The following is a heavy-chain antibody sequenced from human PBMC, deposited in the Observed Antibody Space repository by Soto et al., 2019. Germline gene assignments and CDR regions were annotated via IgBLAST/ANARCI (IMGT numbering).Heavy chain of an antibody. J-gene: IGHJ4*02. CDR3: ARDRVGDGYNFLDY. CDR1: GYTFTSYY. Sequence: QVQLVQSGAEVKKPGASVKVSCKASGYTFTSYYMHWVRQAPGQGLEWMGIINPSGGSTSYAQKFQGRVTITADESTSTAYMELSSLRSEDTAVYYCARDRVGDGYNFLDYWGQGTLVTVSS. V-gene: IGHV1-46*01. CDR2: INPSGGST. D-gene: IGHD5-12*01.